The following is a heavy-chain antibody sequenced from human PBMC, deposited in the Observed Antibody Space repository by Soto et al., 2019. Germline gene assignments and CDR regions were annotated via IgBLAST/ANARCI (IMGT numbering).Heavy chain of an antibody. D-gene: IGHD6-13*01. V-gene: IGHV1-46*01. CDR3: ARVADSSSWGFSRRYYYGMDV. J-gene: IGHJ6*01. CDR1: GYTVTSYY. Sequence: ASVEVACKASGYTVTSYYMHWVRQAPGQGLEWMGIINPSGGSTSDAQKFQGRVTMTRDTSTSTVYMELSRLRSEDTAVYYCARVADSSSWGFSRRYYYGMDVWRQGTKVTVSS. CDR2: INPSGGST.